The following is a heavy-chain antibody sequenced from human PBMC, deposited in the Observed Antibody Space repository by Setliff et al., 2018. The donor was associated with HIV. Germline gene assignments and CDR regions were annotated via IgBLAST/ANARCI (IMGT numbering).Heavy chain of an antibody. CDR2: IHHSGSS. V-gene: IGHV4-4*08. J-gene: IGHJ4*02. CDR3: AREHDYSNYRRLDS. D-gene: IGHD4-4*01. Sequence: PSETLSLTCTVSGDSIITYYWTWIRQPPGKGLEWIGYIHHSGSSDYTPSLRSRVTMSVDTSKNQFSLKLTSVTAADTAVYYCAREHDYSNYRRLDSWGQGIPVTVSS. CDR1: GDSIITYY.